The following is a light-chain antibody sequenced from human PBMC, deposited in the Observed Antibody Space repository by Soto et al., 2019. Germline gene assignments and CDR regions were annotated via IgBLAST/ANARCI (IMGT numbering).Light chain of an antibody. CDR1: QSVSSSY. Sequence: EIVLTQSPGTLSLSPGERATLSCRASQSVSSSYLAWYQQKPGQAPRLLIYGASSRATGIPDRFSGSGSGTGFTLTISRLESEDFAVYYCQQYGSSLFTFGPGTKVDIK. CDR2: GAS. V-gene: IGKV3-20*01. J-gene: IGKJ3*01. CDR3: QQYGSSLFT.